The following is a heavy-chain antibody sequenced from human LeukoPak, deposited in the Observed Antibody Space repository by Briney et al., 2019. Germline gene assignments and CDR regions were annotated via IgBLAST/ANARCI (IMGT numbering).Heavy chain of an antibody. J-gene: IGHJ3*02. D-gene: IGHD2-2*01. V-gene: IGHV1-69*13. CDR2: IISIFGTA. CDR1: GGTFSSYA. Sequence: GASVKVSCKASGGTFSSYAISWVRQAPGQGLEWMGGIISIFGTANYAQKFQGRVTTTADESTSTAYMELSSLRSEDTAVYYCARVREYQLLSSAFDIWGQGTKVTVSS. CDR3: ARVREYQLLSSAFDI.